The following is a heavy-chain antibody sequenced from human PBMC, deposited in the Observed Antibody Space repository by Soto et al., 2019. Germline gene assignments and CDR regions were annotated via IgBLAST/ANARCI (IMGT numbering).Heavy chain of an antibody. CDR2: ISSTSNTI. V-gene: IGHV3-48*01. CDR3: ARDQRLEAENWFAP. J-gene: IGHJ5*02. CDR1: GFTFSTYS. D-gene: IGHD6-25*01. Sequence: GGSLRLSCAASGFTFSTYSMNWVRQAPGKGLEWVSYISSTSNTILYADSVRGRFTISRDNAKNSLYLQMNSLRAEDTAVYYCARDQRLEAENWFAPWGQGTLVTVSS.